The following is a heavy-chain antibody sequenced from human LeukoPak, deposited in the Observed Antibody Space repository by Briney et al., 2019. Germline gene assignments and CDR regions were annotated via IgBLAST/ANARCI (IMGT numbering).Heavy chain of an antibody. CDR1: SYTFTHYG. CDR3: ARGLSGSYYNPFDY. D-gene: IGHD3-10*01. V-gene: IGHV1-18*04. Sequence: ASVKVSCKASSYTFTHYGMSWVRQAPGQGLEWMGWISGYNGDTNYAQKFQDRATMTTDTSTSTAYMELRSLRSDDTAVYYCARGLSGSYYNPFDYWGQGSLVTVSS. J-gene: IGHJ4*02. CDR2: ISGYNGDT.